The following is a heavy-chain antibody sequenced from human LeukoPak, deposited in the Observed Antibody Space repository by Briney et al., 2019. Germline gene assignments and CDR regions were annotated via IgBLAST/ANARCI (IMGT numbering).Heavy chain of an antibody. V-gene: IGHV4-59*01. Sequence: SSETLSLTCTVSGSSISRYYWSWIRRPPGKGLEWIGYIDDSGNTNYNPSLKSQVTISVDKSKNQFSLKLSFVTAADTAMYYCARSDYHNSGSHTVFDAFDIWGQGTRVTVSS. CDR3: ARSDYHNSGSHTVFDAFDI. J-gene: IGHJ3*02. CDR2: IDDSGNT. D-gene: IGHD3-10*01. CDR1: GSSISRYY.